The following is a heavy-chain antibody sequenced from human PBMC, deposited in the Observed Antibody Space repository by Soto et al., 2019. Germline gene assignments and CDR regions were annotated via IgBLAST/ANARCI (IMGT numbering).Heavy chain of an antibody. CDR3: ATTPPGLLDV. J-gene: IGHJ6*02. CDR2: ISSGSTI. V-gene: IGHV3-48*03. CDR1: GFTFSSYE. Sequence: GSLRLSCAASGFTFSSYEMNWVRQAPGKGLEWVSYISSGSTIYYADSVKGRFTISRDNAKNSLYLQMNSLRAEDTAVYYCATTPPGLLDVWGQGTTVTVSS. D-gene: IGHD2-15*01.